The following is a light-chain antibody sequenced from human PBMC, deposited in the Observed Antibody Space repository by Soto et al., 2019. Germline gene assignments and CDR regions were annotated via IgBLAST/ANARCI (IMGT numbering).Light chain of an antibody. Sequence: QSVLTQPPSASGSPGQSVTISCTGSSNDIGGHNYVSWYQQHPGRAPKLMIYDATKRPSGVPDRFTGSRSGNTASLTVSGLQADDEADYYCSSYACTSNLVFGGGTKVTVL. V-gene: IGLV2-8*01. CDR2: DAT. CDR3: SSYACTSNLV. J-gene: IGLJ2*01. CDR1: SNDIGGHNY.